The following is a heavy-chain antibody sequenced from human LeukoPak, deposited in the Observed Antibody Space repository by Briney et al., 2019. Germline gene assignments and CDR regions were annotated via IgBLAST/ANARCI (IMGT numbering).Heavy chain of an antibody. V-gene: IGHV3-33*01. CDR2: IWYDGSNK. D-gene: IGHD3-3*01. J-gene: IGHJ5*02. Sequence: GGSLRLSCAASGFTFSSYGMHWVRQAPGKGLEWVAVIWYDGSNKYYADSVKGRFTISRDNSKNTLYLQMNSLRAEDTAVYYCARDGTGYDFWSGYYTGNWLDPWGQGTLVTVSS. CDR3: ARDGTGYDFWSGYYTGNWLDP. CDR1: GFTFSSYG.